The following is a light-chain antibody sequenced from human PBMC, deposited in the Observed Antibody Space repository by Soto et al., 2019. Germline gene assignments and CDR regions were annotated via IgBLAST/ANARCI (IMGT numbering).Light chain of an antibody. CDR1: SSNIGAGYD. J-gene: IGLJ2*01. Sequence: QSVLTQPPSESRAPGQRVTISCTGSSSNIGAGYDVHWYQQLPGTAPKLLIYGNSNRPSGVPDRFSGSKSGTSASLAITGLQAEDEANYYCQSYDSSLRGVVFGGGTKLTFL. CDR2: GNS. CDR3: QSYDSSLRGVV. V-gene: IGLV1-40*01.